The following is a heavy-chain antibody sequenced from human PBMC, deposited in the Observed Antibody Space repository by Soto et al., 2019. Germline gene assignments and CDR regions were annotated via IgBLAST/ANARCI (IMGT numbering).Heavy chain of an antibody. D-gene: IGHD5-18*01. CDR3: ARSGYSYGPNPLLY. J-gene: IGHJ4*02. CDR2: IYYSGST. CDR1: GGSISSGGYY. V-gene: IGHV4-31*03. Sequence: QVQLQESGPGLVKPSQTLSLTCTVSGGSISSGGYYWSWIRQHPGKGLEWIGYIYYSGSTYYNPSLKGRVTISGARSKNQFSLELSSVTAADTAVYYCARSGYSYGPNPLLYWGQGTLVTVSS.